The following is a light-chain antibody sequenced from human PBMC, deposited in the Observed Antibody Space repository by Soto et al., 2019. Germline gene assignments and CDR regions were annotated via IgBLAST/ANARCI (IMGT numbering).Light chain of an antibody. V-gene: IGKV3-20*01. J-gene: IGKJ4*01. CDR2: GAS. CDR1: QSVSSSY. Sequence: EIVLTQSPCTLSLSPGERATLSCRASQSVSSSYLTWYQQKPGQAPRLLIYGASNRATGIPDRFSGSGSGTDFTLTISRLEPEDFAVYYCQQYGSLLTFGGGTKVDIK. CDR3: QQYGSLLT.